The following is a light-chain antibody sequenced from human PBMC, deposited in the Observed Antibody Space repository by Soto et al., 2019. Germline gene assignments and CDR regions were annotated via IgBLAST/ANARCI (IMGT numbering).Light chain of an antibody. CDR3: QQYSNWPPIT. CDR1: QSVSIH. V-gene: IGKV3-15*01. Sequence: ETVMTQSPGTLSVSLGERATLSCRASQSVSIHLAWYQQKPGQAPRLLIYDTSTRATGIPVRFSGSGSGTEFTLTISSLQSEDFAVHYCQQYSNWPPITFGQGTRLEIK. J-gene: IGKJ5*01. CDR2: DTS.